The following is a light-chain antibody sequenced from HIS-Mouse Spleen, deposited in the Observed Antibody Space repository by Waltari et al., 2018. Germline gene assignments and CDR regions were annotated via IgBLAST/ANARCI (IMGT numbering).Light chain of an antibody. Sequence: PGQSVTISCTGTSSDVGGYNYVSWYQQHPGKAPKLMIYEVSKRPSGVPDRFSGSKSGNTASLTVSGLQAEDEADYYCSSYAGSNNLGVFGTGTKVTVL. CDR3: SSYAGSNNLGV. V-gene: IGLV2-8*01. CDR1: SSDVGGYNY. CDR2: EVS. J-gene: IGLJ1*01.